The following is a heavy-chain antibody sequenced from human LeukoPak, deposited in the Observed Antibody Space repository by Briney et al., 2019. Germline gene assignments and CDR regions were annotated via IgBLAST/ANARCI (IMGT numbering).Heavy chain of an antibody. V-gene: IGHV4-39*06. Sequence: SETLSLTCTVSGGSISSSSYYWGWIRQPPGKGLEWIGSIYYSGTTYYNPSLKSRVTISVDPSKNQVALKVRSVTTEDTAVYYCASQRGYAYGFDSWGQGTRVTVSP. J-gene: IGHJ4*02. CDR3: ASQRGYAYGFDS. CDR2: IYYSGTT. D-gene: IGHD5-18*01. CDR1: GGSISSSSYY.